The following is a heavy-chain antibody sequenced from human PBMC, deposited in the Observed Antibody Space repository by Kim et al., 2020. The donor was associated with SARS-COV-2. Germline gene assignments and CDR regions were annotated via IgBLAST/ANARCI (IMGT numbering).Heavy chain of an antibody. J-gene: IGHJ4*02. CDR1: GGSISSSSYY. D-gene: IGHD3-9*01. V-gene: IGHV4-39*07. CDR2: IYYSGST. CDR3: AREARYFDWLNGVY. Sequence: SETLSLTCTVSGGSISSSSYYWGWIRQPPGKGLEWIGSIYYSGSTYYNPSLKSRVTISVDTSKNQFSLKLSSVTAADTAVYYCAREARYFDWLNGVYWGQGTLVTVSS.